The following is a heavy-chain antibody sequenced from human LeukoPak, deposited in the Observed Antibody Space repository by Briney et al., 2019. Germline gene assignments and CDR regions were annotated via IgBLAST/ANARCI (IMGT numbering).Heavy chain of an antibody. V-gene: IGHV1-2*02. CDR1: GYTFSGYC. Sequence: RASVKVSFKASGYTFSGYCMNWVRPAPGQGLEWMGWINPNNGVTKYAQKFQGRVTITRDTSINTAYMELSSLRSDDTAVYYCASPISMKGYAAFDIWGQGTMVTVSS. J-gene: IGHJ3*02. CDR3: ASPISMKGYAAFDI. D-gene: IGHD3-22*01. CDR2: INPNNGVT.